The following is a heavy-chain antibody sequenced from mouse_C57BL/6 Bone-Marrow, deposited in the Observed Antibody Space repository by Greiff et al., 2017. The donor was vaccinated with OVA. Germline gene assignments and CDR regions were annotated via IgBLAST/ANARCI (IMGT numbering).Heavy chain of an antibody. J-gene: IGHJ1*03. Sequence: EVMLVESEGGLVQPGSSMKLSCTASGFTFSDYYMAWVRQVPEKGLEWVANINYDGSSTYYLDSLKSRFIISRDNAKNILYLQMSSLKSEDTATYYCARIYDGYYDWYFDVWGTGTTVTVSS. CDR1: GFTFSDYY. D-gene: IGHD2-3*01. CDR3: ARIYDGYYDWYFDV. CDR2: INYDGSST. V-gene: IGHV5-16*01.